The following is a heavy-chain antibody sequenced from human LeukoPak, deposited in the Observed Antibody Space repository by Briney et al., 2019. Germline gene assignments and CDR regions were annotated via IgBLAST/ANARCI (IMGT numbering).Heavy chain of an antibody. CDR3: ARDLTAMAMYYFDY. CDR1: GFTFSSYS. CDR2: ISSSSSTI. V-gene: IGHV3-48*04. Sequence: GGSLRLSCAASGFTFSSYSMNWVRQAPGKGLEWVSYISSSSSTIYYADSVKGRFTISRDNAKNSLYLQMNSLRAEDTAVYYCARDLTAMAMYYFDYWGQGTLVTVSS. D-gene: IGHD5-18*01. J-gene: IGHJ4*02.